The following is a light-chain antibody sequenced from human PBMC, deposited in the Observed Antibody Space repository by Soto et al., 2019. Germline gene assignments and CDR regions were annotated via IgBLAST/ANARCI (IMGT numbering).Light chain of an antibody. J-gene: IGKJ4*01. Sequence: EIVLTQSPGTLSLSPGERAPLSCRASQSVSSSYLAWYQQKPGQAPRLLIYGASGRATGIPDRFSGSGSGTDFTLTISRLEPEDFAVYYCHQYGYSPLTFGGGTKVEIK. CDR3: HQYGYSPLT. CDR2: GAS. CDR1: QSVSSSY. V-gene: IGKV3-20*01.